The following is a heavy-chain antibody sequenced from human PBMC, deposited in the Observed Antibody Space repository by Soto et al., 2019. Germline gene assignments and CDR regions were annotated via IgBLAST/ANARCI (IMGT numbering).Heavy chain of an antibody. Sequence: ASVKVSCKASGYTFTGYYMHWVRQAPGQGLEWMGWINPNSGGTNYAQKFQGRVTMTRDTSIRTAYVELSRLRCDDTAVYYCARDLFHVVVTAQEGHGMHVWGQGTTLTVYS. CDR3: ARDLFHVVVTAQEGHGMHV. CDR1: GYTFTGYY. J-gene: IGHJ6*02. D-gene: IGHD2-21*02. V-gene: IGHV1-2*02. CDR2: INPNSGGT.